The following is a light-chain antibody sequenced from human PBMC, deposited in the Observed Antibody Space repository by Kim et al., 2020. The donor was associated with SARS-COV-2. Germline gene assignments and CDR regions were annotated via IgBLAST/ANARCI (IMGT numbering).Light chain of an antibody. J-gene: IGKJ4*01. V-gene: IGKV3-20*01. Sequence: SPGERATLSCRASQSVSSSYLAWYQQKPGQAPRLLIYGASTRATGIPDRFSGSGSGTDFIFTISRLEPEDFAVYYCQQYGRSPLTFGGGTKVDIK. CDR2: GAS. CDR3: QQYGRSPLT. CDR1: QSVSSSY.